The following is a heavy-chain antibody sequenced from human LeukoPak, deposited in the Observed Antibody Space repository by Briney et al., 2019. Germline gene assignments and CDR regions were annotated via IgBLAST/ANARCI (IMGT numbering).Heavy chain of an antibody. D-gene: IGHD3-22*01. J-gene: IGHJ4*02. Sequence: SETLSLTCTVSGGSISSYYWSWIRQPPGKGLEWIGYIYYGGSTNYNPSLKSRVTISVDTSKNQFSLKLSSVTAADTAVYYCARGLLQIKDYYDSSGYYFDYWGQGTLVTVSS. CDR3: ARGLLQIKDYYDSSGYYFDY. CDR1: GGSISSYY. V-gene: IGHV4-59*12. CDR2: IYYGGST.